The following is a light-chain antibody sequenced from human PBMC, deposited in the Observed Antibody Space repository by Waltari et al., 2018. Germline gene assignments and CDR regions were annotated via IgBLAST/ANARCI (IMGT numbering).Light chain of an antibody. Sequence: QNVVTQEPSLSVSPGGTVTLTCGLPSGSVPIGYYPSWYQQTPGQSPRTLIYTTNVRSSGVPDRFSGSIVGNKAALTITGAQPEDESDYYCSLYMAQGTWVFGGGTKLTVL. J-gene: IGLJ3*02. CDR1: SGSVPIGYY. CDR3: SLYMAQGTWV. V-gene: IGLV8-61*01. CDR2: TTN.